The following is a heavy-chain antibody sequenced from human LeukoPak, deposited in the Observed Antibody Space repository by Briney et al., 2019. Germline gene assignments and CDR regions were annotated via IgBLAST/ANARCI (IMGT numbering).Heavy chain of an antibody. CDR2: ISGSGGST. CDR3: AKSNGYTYGYD. V-gene: IGHV3-23*01. D-gene: IGHD5-18*01. CDR1: GFTFNNYA. Sequence: GGSLRLSCAASGFTFNNYAMSWVRQAPGKGLEWVSAISGSGGSTYYADSVKGRFTISRDNSKNTLYLQMNSLRAEDTAVYYCAKSNGYTYGYDWGQGTLVTVSS. J-gene: IGHJ4*02.